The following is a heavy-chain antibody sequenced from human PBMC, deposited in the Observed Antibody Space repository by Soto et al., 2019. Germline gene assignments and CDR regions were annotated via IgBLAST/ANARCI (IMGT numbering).Heavy chain of an antibody. Sequence: TSETLSLTGAVYGWSFSGYYWSWIRQPPGKGLEWIGEINHSGSTNYNPSLKSRVTISVDTSKNQFSLKLSSVTAADTAVYYCARGIPPYYYDSSGYWRDNWFDPWGQGTLVTVSS. CDR2: INHSGST. V-gene: IGHV4-34*01. CDR3: ARGIPPYYYDSSGYWRDNWFDP. D-gene: IGHD3-22*01. CDR1: GWSFSGYY. J-gene: IGHJ5*02.